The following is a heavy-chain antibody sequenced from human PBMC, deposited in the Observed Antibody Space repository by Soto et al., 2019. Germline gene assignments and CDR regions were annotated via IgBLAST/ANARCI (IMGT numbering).Heavy chain of an antibody. V-gene: IGHV4-34*01. J-gene: IGHJ4*02. CDR3: ASLGVTTVSRQPWGY. D-gene: IGHD4-4*01. Sequence: SETLSLTCAVYGGSFSGYYWSWIRQPPGKGLEWIGEINHSGSTNYNPSLKSRVTISVDTSKNQFSLKLSSVTAADTAVYYCASLGVTTVSRQPWGYWGQGTLVTVSS. CDR2: INHSGST. CDR1: GGSFSGYY.